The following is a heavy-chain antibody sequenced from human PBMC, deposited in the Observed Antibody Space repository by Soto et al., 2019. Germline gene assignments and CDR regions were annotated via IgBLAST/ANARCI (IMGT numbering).Heavy chain of an antibody. J-gene: IGHJ3*01. Sequence: GGSLRLSCAASGFTFSTYCMNWVRQAPGKGLEWVSSISATSTYIYYADSVKGRFSISRDNAKNSLYLQINSLRAEDTAVYYCVRDFSRIVGATEDAFDVWGQGSMATVSS. CDR2: ISATSTYI. CDR3: VRDFSRIVGATEDAFDV. D-gene: IGHD1-26*01. V-gene: IGHV3-21*01. CDR1: GFTFSTYC.